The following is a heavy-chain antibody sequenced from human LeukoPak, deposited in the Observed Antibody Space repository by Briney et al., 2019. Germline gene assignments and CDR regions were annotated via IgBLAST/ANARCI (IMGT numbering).Heavy chain of an antibody. V-gene: IGHV3-30*18. Sequence: PGRSLRLSCAASGFTFSSYGMHWVRQAPGKGLEWVAVISYDGSNKYYADSVKGRFTISRDNSKNTLYLQMNSLRAEDTAVYYCAKGSMVRGVRSLNYWGRGTLVTVSS. CDR1: GFTFSSYG. CDR3: AKGSMVRGVRSLNY. J-gene: IGHJ4*02. D-gene: IGHD3-10*01. CDR2: ISYDGSNK.